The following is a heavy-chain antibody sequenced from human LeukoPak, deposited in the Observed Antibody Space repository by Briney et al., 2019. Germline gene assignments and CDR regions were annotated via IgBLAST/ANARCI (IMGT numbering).Heavy chain of an antibody. CDR3: ASSLIVVVPAARGLGD. J-gene: IGHJ4*02. CDR1: GGTFSSYA. V-gene: IGHV1-69*01. CDR2: ITPIFGTA. D-gene: IGHD2-2*01. Sequence: SVKVSCKAAGGTFSSYAISWLRQAPGQGLEWMGGITPIFGTANYAQKFQGRVTITADESTSTAYMELSSLRSEDTAVYYCASSLIVVVPAARGLGDWGQGTLVTASS.